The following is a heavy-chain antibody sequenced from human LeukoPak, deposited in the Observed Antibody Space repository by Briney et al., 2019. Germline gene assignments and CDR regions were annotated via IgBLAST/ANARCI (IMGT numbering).Heavy chain of an antibody. CDR2: ISYDGSNK. J-gene: IGHJ4*02. CDR3: AKAIECSGGSCYYFDY. Sequence: GGSLRLSCAASGFTFSSYAIHWVRQPPGKGLEWLAVISYDGSNKYYADSVKGRFTISRDNSKNTLYLQMNSLRAEDTAVYYCAKAIECSGGSCYYFDYWGQGTLVTVSS. CDR1: GFTFSSYA. D-gene: IGHD2-15*01. V-gene: IGHV3-30-3*01.